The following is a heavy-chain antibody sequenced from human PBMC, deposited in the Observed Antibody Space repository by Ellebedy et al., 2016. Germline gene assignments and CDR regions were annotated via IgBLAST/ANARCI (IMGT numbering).Heavy chain of an antibody. CDR2: INHHGSET. Sequence: GGSLRLXXVASNFTFSSYYMSWVRQAPGKGLEWVANINHHGSETYYGDSVKGRFTISRDNAKNSLYLQMDSLRADDTAVYYCARDLVTMALRFYYFGMDVWGQGTTVTVS. D-gene: IGHD3-10*01. CDR1: NFTFSSYY. CDR3: ARDLVTMALRFYYFGMDV. J-gene: IGHJ6*02. V-gene: IGHV3-7*01.